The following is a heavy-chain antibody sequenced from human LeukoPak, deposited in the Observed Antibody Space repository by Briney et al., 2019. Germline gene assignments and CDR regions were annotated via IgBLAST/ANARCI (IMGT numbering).Heavy chain of an antibody. J-gene: IGHJ4*02. CDR3: TRVDYGGAPRRNY. CDR1: GYTFGDYA. Sequence: GRSLRLSCTASGYTFGDYALSWFRQAPGKGLEWVSFIRSKTYGGTTQYAASVKGRFNISRDDSRAIAYLQMNSLKIEDIAIYYCTRVDYGGAPRRNYWGQGTLVTVSS. CDR2: IRSKTYGGTT. D-gene: IGHD4-23*01. V-gene: IGHV3-49*03.